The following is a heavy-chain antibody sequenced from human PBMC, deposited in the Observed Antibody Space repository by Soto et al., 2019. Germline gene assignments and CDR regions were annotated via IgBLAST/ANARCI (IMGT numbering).Heavy chain of an antibody. CDR1: GFTLSGYG. CDR3: ARRARPDFYYMDV. Sequence: GGSLRLSCAASGFTLSGYGMDWARQAPGKGLEYVSGISSNGVGTYYANSVQGRFTISRDNSKNTVYLQMGSLRPEDMAVYYCARRARPDFYYMDVWGKGTTVTVSS. J-gene: IGHJ6*03. CDR2: ISSNGVGT. D-gene: IGHD6-6*01. V-gene: IGHV3-64*01.